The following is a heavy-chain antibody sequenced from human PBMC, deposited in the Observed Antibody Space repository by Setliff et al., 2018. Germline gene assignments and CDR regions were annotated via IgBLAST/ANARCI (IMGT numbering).Heavy chain of an antibody. CDR3: ARDGGELRSDILTGYQAYYYYYGMDV. CDR2: IYTSGST. Sequence: SETLSLTCTVPGGSISSGSYYWSWIRQPAGKGLEWIGRIYTSGSTNYNPSLKSRVTISVDTSKNQFSLKLSSVTAADTAVYYCARDGGELRSDILTGYQAYYYYYGMDVWGQGTTVTVSS. D-gene: IGHD3-9*01. V-gene: IGHV4-61*02. J-gene: IGHJ6*02. CDR1: GGSISSGSYY.